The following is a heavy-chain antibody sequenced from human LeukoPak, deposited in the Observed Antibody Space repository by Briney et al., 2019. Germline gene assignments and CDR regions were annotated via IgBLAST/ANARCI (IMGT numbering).Heavy chain of an antibody. V-gene: IGHV3-23*01. D-gene: IGHD6-19*01. CDR2: ISGSGGST. Sequence: GGSLRLSCAASGFTFSSYAMSWVRQAPGKGLEWVSAISGSGGSTYYADSVKGRFTISRENSKKRLYGQMNSLRAEDTAVYYCAKSRYSSGSEYFQHWGQGTLVTVSS. J-gene: IGHJ1*01. CDR1: GFTFSSYA. CDR3: AKSRYSSGSEYFQH.